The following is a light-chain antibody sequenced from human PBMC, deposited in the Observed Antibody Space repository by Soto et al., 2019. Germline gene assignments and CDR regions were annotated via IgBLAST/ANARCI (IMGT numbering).Light chain of an antibody. CDR1: SSNIGNNY. CDR3: AAWDDSLNGLWV. CDR2: RSS. Sequence: QTVVTQPPSVSGTPGQRVTISCSGSSSNIGNNYVYWYQQLPGTAPKLLIYRSSQRPSGVPDRFSGSKSGTSASLAISGLRSEDEADYFCAAWDDSLNGLWVFGGGTKLTVL. J-gene: IGLJ3*02. V-gene: IGLV1-47*01.